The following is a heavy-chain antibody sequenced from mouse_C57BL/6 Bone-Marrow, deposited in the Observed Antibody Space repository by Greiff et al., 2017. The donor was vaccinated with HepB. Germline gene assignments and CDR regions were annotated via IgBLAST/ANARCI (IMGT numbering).Heavy chain of an antibody. Sequence: QVQLQQSGPGLVQPSQSLSITCTVSGFSLTSYGVHWVRPSPGKGLEWLGVILRGGSTDYNAAFMSRLSITKDNSKSQVFFKMNSLQADDTAIYYCAKRSPYYYAMDYWGQGTSVTVSS. CDR3: AKRSPYYYAMDY. J-gene: IGHJ4*01. V-gene: IGHV2-5*01. CDR1: GFSLTSYG. CDR2: ILRGGST.